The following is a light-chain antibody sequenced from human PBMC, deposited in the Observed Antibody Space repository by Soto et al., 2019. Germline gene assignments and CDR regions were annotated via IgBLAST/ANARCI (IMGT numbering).Light chain of an antibody. Sequence: QAVLTQPPSASGTPGQRVTISCSGSSSNIGINYVYWYQQLPGTAPKLLIYRNNQRPSGVPDRFSGSKSGTSASLATSGLRSEDEADYYCAAWDDSLSSPVFGGGTKVTVL. V-gene: IGLV1-47*01. CDR2: RNN. CDR1: SSNIGINY. J-gene: IGLJ3*02. CDR3: AAWDDSLSSPV.